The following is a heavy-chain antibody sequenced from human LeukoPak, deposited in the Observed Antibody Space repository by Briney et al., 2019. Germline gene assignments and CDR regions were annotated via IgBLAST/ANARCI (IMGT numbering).Heavy chain of an antibody. CDR1: GVALSSYG. D-gene: IGHD3-22*01. CDR2: ISGNCGGT. CDR3: AKGGIYYYDSSGYFFDY. J-gene: IGHJ4*02. Sequence: GGSLRLSCAASGVALSSYGMSWVRHAQAPGMELVSGISGNCGGTYYADSVKGRFTISRDISKNTLYLQMNSLRAEDTAVYYCAKGGIYYYDSSGYFFDYWGQGTLVTVSS. V-gene: IGHV3-23*01.